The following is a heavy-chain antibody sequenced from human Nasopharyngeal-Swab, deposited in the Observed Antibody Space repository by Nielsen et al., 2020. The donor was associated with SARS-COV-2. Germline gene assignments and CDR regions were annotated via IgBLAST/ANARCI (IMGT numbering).Heavy chain of an antibody. V-gene: IGHV3-23*01. Sequence: GGSLRLSCAASGLTFSSYAMSWVRQAPGKGLEWVSAISGSGGSTYYADSVKGRFTISRDNSKNTLYLQMNSLRAGDTAVYYCAKAPAAYYDILIGYYYYGMDVWGQGTTVTVSS. D-gene: IGHD3-9*01. CDR3: AKAPAAYYDILIGYYYYGMDV. CDR1: GLTFSSYA. J-gene: IGHJ6*02. CDR2: ISGSGGST.